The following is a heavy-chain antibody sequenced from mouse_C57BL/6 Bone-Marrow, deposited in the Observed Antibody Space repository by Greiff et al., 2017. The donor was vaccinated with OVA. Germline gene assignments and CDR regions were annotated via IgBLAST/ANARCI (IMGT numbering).Heavy chain of an antibody. J-gene: IGHJ1*03. CDR1: GYTFTDYE. CDR3: ARFYGSRTWYFDV. V-gene: IGHV1-15*01. CDR2: IDPETGGT. Sequence: VQLQQSGAELVRPGASVTLSCKASGYTFTDYEMHWVKQTPVHGLEWIGAIDPETGGTAYNQKFKAKATLTVDKSSSTAYMQLKSLTSEDSAVYYCARFYGSRTWYFDVWGTGTTVTVSS. D-gene: IGHD1-1*01.